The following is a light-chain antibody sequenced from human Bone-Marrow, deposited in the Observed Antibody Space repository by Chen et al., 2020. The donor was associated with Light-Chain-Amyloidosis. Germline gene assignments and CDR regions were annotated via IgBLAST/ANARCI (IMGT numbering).Light chain of an antibody. CDR2: DDR. V-gene: IGLV3-21*02. CDR1: NIVSTS. CDR3: QVWDRSSDRPV. J-gene: IGLJ3*02. Sequence: SYVLTQPSSVSVAPGQTATIACGGNNIVSTSVHSYQQTPGQAPLQVVYDDRDRPSGIPERLSGSNSGNTATLTISRVEAGDEADYYCQVWDRSSDRPVFGGGTKLTVL.